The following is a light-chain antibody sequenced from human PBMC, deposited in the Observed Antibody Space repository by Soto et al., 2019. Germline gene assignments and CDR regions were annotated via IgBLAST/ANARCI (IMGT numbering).Light chain of an antibody. CDR3: QQYNNWPPNT. CDR2: GAS. Sequence: EIVMTQSPATLSVSPGERATLSCRASQSVSSNLAWYQQKPGQAPRLLIYGASTRATGIPARFSGSGSGTELNLTISSLQSEDFAVYYCQQYNNWPPNTFGGGTKVEIK. J-gene: IGKJ4*01. V-gene: IGKV3-15*01. CDR1: QSVSSN.